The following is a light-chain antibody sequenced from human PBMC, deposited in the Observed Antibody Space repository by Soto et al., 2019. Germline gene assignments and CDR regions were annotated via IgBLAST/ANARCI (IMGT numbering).Light chain of an antibody. CDR2: DVS. CDR3: SSYTSSSTLGHVV. J-gene: IGLJ2*01. V-gene: IGLV2-14*01. Sequence: QSVLTQPASVSGSPGQSITISCTGTSSDVGGYNYVSWYHQHPGKAPKLMIYDVSNRPSGVSNRFSGSKSGNTASLTISGLQAEDEADYYCSSYTSSSTLGHVVFGGGTKLTVL. CDR1: SSDVGGYNY.